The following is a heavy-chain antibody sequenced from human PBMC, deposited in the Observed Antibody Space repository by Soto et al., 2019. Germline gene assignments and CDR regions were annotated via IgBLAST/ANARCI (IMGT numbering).Heavy chain of an antibody. CDR1: GFNFSSYA. CDR3: AKDRKVYIHYYYGLDV. J-gene: IGHJ6*02. Sequence: PGGSLRLSCGASGFNFSSYAMSWVRQAPGKGLGWVSAITGGGTTYYADSVKGRFTISRXXXXXXVXLXMXXXXADXLAVYYCAKDRKVYIHYYYGLDVWGQGTTVTVSS. D-gene: IGHD2-2*02. V-gene: IGHV3-23*01. CDR2: ITGGGTT.